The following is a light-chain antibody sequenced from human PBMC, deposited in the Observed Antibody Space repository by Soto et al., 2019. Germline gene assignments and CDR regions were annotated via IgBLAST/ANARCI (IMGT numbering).Light chain of an antibody. CDR1: QSVSTY. CDR2: DAS. V-gene: IGKV3-11*01. J-gene: IGKJ5*01. CDR3: QQRSNWPPEVT. Sequence: EIVLTQSPSTLSFSAGERSTLSCMAIQSVSTYLTWYQQKPGQAPRLLIYDASNRATGIPARFSGSGSGTDFTLTISSLEPEDFAVYYCQQRSNWPPEVTLGQGTRLEIK.